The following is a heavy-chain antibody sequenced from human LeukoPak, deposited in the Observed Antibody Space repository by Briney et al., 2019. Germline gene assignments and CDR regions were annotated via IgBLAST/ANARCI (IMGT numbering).Heavy chain of an antibody. D-gene: IGHD3-22*01. CDR3: AKEGLGYSSGYYYFDY. CDR1: GFTFSHYG. V-gene: IGHV3-30*18. J-gene: IGHJ4*02. CDR2: ISYDGSNK. Sequence: GGSLKLSCAASGFTFSHYGVHWVCQAPGKGLEWVAVISYDGSNKYYADSVKGRFTISRDNSKNTLYLQMNSLRAEDTAVYYCAKEGLGYSSGYYYFDYWGQGTLVTVSS.